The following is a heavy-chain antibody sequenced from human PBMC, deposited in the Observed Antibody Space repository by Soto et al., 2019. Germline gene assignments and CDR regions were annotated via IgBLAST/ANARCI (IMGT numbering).Heavy chain of an antibody. CDR2: INPNSGGT. V-gene: IGHV1-2*04. CDR3: ARSYGGYGCYFDY. Sequence: ASVKVSCKSSGYTFNKYPIHWVRQAPGQGLEWMGWINPNSGGTEYAQKFQDWVTITRDTSISTAYMELSRLRSDDTAVYYCARSYGGYGCYFDYWGQGTLVTVSS. D-gene: IGHD4-17*01. CDR1: GYTFNKYP. J-gene: IGHJ4*02.